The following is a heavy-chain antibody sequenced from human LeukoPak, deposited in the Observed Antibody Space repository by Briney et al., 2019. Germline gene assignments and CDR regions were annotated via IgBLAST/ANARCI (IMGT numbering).Heavy chain of an antibody. CDR3: ARVGAFDI. CDR2: IIPIFGTA. J-gene: IGHJ3*02. V-gene: IGHV1-69*05. CDR1: GYSFTSYG. Sequence: GASVKVSCKASGYSFTSYGISWVRQAPGQGLEWMGGIIPIFGTANYAQKFQGRVTITTDESTSTAYMELSSLRSEDTAVYYCARVGAFDIWGQGTMVTVSS.